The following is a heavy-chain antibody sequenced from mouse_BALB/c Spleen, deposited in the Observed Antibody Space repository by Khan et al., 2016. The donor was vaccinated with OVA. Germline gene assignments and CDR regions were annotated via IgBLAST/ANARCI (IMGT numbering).Heavy chain of an antibody. CDR1: GFNIKDYY. CDR3: NAGYFDY. Sequence: EVQLQESGAELVRSGASVKLSCTASGFNIKDYYMHWVKQRPEQGLEWIGWIDPENGDTEYAPKFQGKATMTADTSSNTAYLQLSSLTSEDTAVYYCNAGYFDYWAKAPLSQSPQ. CDR2: IDPENGDT. V-gene: IGHV14-4*02. J-gene: IGHJ2*01.